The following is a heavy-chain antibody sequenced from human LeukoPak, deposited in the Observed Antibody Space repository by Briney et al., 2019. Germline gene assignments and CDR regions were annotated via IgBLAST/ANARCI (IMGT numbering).Heavy chain of an antibody. J-gene: IGHJ4*02. CDR1: GGSFSGYY. D-gene: IGHD4-23*01. CDR3: ARDLLNEGNHLDY. V-gene: IGHV4-34*01. CDR2: INHSGST. Sequence: SETLSLTCAVYGGSFSGYYWSWIRQPPGKGLEWIGEINHSGSTNYNPSLKSRVTISVDTSKNQSSLKLSSVTAADTAVYYCARDLLNEGNHLDYWGQGTLVTVSS.